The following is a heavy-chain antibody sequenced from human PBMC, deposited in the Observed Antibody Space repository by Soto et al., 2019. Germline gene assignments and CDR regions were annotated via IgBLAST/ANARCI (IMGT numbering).Heavy chain of an antibody. J-gene: IGHJ5*02. CDR1: GGSISSGDYY. CDR2: IYYSGST. CDR3: ARWWSGSRQGFDP. Sequence: QVQLQESGPGLVKPSQTLSLTCTVSGGSISSGDYYWRWIRQHPGKGLEWIGYIYYSGSTYYNPSLKSRVTISVDTSKNQFSLKLSSVPAADTAVYYCARWWSGSRQGFDPWGQGTLVTVSS. V-gene: IGHV4-31*03. D-gene: IGHD3-3*01.